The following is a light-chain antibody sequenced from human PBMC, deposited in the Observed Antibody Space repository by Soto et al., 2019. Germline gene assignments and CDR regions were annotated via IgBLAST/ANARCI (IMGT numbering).Light chain of an antibody. CDR2: AAS. V-gene: IGKV1-39*01. CDR1: QSISSS. J-gene: IGKJ1*01. CDR3: QQSYSTLWT. Sequence: DIQMTQSPSSLSASVGDRVNITCRASQSISSSLNWYQHKPGKAPKLLIYAASSLQSGVPSRFSGSGSGTDFTLTISSLQPEDFATYYCQQSYSTLWTFGQGTKVEIK.